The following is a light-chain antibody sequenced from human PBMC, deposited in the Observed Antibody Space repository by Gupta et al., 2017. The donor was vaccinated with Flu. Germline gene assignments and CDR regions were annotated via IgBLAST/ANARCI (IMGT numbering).Light chain of an antibody. CDR3: QHHENCPPST. V-gene: IGKV3-15*01. J-gene: IGKJ2*01. Sequence: ATLAVSPGERATLSCRASQSIRSNLVWYQQKPGQAPRLLIHTAATRGTGIPDRFSGSGGGTDFTLTISGRQSEDFAVYYCQHHENCPPSTFGQGTKVEIK. CDR2: TAA. CDR1: QSIRSN.